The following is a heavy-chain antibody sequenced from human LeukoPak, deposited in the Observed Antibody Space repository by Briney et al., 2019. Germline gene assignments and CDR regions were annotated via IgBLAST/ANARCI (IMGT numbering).Heavy chain of an antibody. V-gene: IGHV1-2*02. CDR3: ARMTWGVNWLDP. D-gene: IGHD3-10*01. CDR1: GYTFTDYY. CDR2: IRPNSGVT. J-gene: IGHJ5*02. Sequence: ASVKVSCKASGYTFTDYYIHWVRQAPGQGLEYMGWIRPNSGVTDYAQKFQGRVTKTRDTSISTAYMDLSSLTSDDTAVYYCARMTWGVNWLDPWGQGTRVTVSS.